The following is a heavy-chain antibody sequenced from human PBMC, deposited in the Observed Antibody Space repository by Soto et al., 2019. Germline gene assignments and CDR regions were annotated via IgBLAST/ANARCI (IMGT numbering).Heavy chain of an antibody. CDR3: ARDYYDSSDYTTNWFDP. CDR2: IYHTGNS. V-gene: IGHV4-39*01. D-gene: IGHD3-22*01. CDR1: GFSIINSRYY. Sequence: SGTLSLTCTVSGFSIINSRYYWALIRHPPGKGLEGIGSIYHTGNSYYNPSLRSRVTISVDTSKNQFSLKLTSVTAADTAVYYCARDYYDSSDYTTNWFDPWGQGTLVTVS. J-gene: IGHJ5*02.